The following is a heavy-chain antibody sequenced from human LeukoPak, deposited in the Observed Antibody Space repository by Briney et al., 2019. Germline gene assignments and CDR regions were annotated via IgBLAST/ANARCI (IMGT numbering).Heavy chain of an antibody. D-gene: IGHD1-14*01. V-gene: IGHV4-4*02. CDR1: LDSTTSNF. J-gene: IGHJ4*02. CDR2: IHRSGSP. Sequence: SETLSLTCTVSLDSTTSNFWSWVRQPPGKGLEWIGEIHRSGSPNYSPSLQSRVTISIDRSRNQIVLELSSVTAADTAVYYCAREILGGFNPGAYWGQGTLVTVSS. CDR3: AREILGGFNPGAY.